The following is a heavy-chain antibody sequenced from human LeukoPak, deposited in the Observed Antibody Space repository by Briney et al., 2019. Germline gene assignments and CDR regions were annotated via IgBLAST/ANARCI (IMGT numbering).Heavy chain of an antibody. CDR3: HADIAADY. D-gene: IGHD6-13*01. CDR2: ISSSSSYI. V-gene: IGHV3-21*01. Sequence: GGSLRLSCVASEFAFRNHAMNWVRQAPGKGLEWVSSISSSSSYIYYADSVKGRFTISRDNAKNSLYLQMNSLRAEDTAVYYCHADIAADYWGQGTLVTVSS. CDR1: EFAFRNHA. J-gene: IGHJ4*02.